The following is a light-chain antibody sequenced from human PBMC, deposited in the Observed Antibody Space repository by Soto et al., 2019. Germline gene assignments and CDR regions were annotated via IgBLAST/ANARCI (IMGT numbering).Light chain of an antibody. Sequence: EIGLTQSPGTLSLSPGERASLSCRASQSVSSSYLAWYQQTPGQAPRLLINDASRMATGIPDRFSGSGSGTNFSRTISRLEPEDVAVYYCQKYGSSPSTFGQGTNVEIK. CDR3: QKYGSSPST. V-gene: IGKV3-20*01. CDR1: QSVSSSY. J-gene: IGKJ1*01. CDR2: DAS.